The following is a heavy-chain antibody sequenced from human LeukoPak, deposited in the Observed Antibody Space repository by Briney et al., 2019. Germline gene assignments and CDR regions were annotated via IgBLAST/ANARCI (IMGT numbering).Heavy chain of an antibody. Sequence: ASVKVSCKASGYTFTSYYMHWVRQAPGQGLEWMGWINPNSGGTNYAQKFQGRVTMTRDTSISTAYMELSRLRSDDTAVYYCARGGAYYDFWSGYLDYWGQGTLVTVSS. CDR1: GYTFTSYY. J-gene: IGHJ4*02. CDR2: INPNSGGT. CDR3: ARGGAYYDFWSGYLDY. V-gene: IGHV1-2*02. D-gene: IGHD3-3*01.